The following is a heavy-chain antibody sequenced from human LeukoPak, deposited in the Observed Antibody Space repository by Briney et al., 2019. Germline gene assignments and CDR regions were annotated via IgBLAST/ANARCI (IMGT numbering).Heavy chain of an antibody. CDR2: IDRGGST. CDR3: AARGGYGMDV. CDR1: GFTVSSYY. J-gene: IGHJ6*02. Sequence: GGSLRLSCAASGFTVSSYYMSWVRQAPGKGLEWVSIIDRGGSTNYADSVKGRFTISRDNSKNTLYLQMNSLRAEETAVYYCAARGGYGMDVWGQGTTVTVSS. V-gene: IGHV3-66*01. D-gene: IGHD3-10*01.